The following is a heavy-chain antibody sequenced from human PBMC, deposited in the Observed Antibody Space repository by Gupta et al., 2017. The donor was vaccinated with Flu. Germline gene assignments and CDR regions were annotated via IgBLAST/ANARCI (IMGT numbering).Heavy chain of an antibody. CDR2: ISGSGGST. J-gene: IGHJ6*02. Sequence: EVQLLESGGGLVQPGGSLSLSCAASGFTFSSYAMSWVRQAPGKGLEWVSAISGSGGSTYYADSVKGRFTISRDNSKNTLYLQMNSLRAEDTAVYYCAKARYYYGSGYYYGMDVWGQGTTVTVSS. D-gene: IGHD3-10*01. CDR3: AKARYYYGSGYYYGMDV. CDR1: GFTFSSYA. V-gene: IGHV3-23*01.